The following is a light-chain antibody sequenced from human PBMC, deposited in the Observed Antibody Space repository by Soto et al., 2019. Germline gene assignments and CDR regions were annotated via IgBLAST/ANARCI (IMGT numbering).Light chain of an antibody. CDR1: SSDVGAYNY. J-gene: IGLJ1*01. V-gene: IGLV2-14*01. CDR2: DVA. Sequence: QSVLTQPASVSGSPGQSITISCTGTSSDVGAYNYVSWYQQHPGKAPKLMLYDVANRPSGVSKRFSGSKSGNTASLTFSGLQAEDEADYYCNSYTSSSTYVFGTGTKVTVL. CDR3: NSYTSSSTYV.